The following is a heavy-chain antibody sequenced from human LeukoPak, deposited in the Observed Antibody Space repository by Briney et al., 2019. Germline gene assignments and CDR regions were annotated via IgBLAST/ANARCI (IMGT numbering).Heavy chain of an antibody. CDR2: ISSSSSYT. Sequence: PGGSLRLSCAASGFTFSDYYMSWIRQAPGKGLEWVSYISSSSSYTNYADSVKGRFTISRDNAKNSLYLQMNSLRAEDTAVYYCAREGRYCSGGSCHDAFDIWGQGTMVTVSS. V-gene: IGHV3-11*06. J-gene: IGHJ3*02. CDR1: GFTFSDYY. CDR3: AREGRYCSGGSCHDAFDI. D-gene: IGHD2-15*01.